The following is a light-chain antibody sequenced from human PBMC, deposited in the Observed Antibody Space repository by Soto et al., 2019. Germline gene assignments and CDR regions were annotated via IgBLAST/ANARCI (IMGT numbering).Light chain of an antibody. Sequence: QSALTQPASVSGSPGQSITISCTGTSSDVGSYNLVSWYQQHPGKAPKLMIYEVSKRPSGVSNRFSGSKSGNTASLTLSGLQAEDEADYYCCSYAGSSTLCFGPGTKLTVL. CDR2: EVS. CDR3: CSYAGSSTLC. J-gene: IGLJ1*01. V-gene: IGLV2-23*02. CDR1: SSDVGSYNL.